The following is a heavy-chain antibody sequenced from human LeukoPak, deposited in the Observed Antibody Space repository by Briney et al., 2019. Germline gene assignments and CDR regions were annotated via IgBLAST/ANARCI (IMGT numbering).Heavy chain of an antibody. J-gene: IGHJ4*02. CDR1: GGSISNY. V-gene: IGHV4-59*12. CDR3: ARGGYLPDY. Sequence: PSETLSLTCTVSGGSISNYWSWIRQPPGKGLEWIGYIYYSGSTNYKSSLKSRVTISVDTSKNQFSLDLSSVTAADTAMYYCARGGYLPDYWGQGTLVTVSS. D-gene: IGHD3-22*01. CDR2: IYYSGST.